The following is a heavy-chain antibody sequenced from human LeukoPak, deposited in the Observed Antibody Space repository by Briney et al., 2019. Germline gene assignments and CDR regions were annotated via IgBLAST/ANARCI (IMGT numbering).Heavy chain of an antibody. Sequence: GGSLRLSCAASGFTFSSYGMHWVRQAPGKGLEWVAAISYDGSSKYYADSVMGRFSVSRDNSKNTLYLQLSSLRPEDTAVYYCARDHQLQNGNWFDPWGQGTLVTASS. CDR3: ARDHQLQNGNWFDP. CDR2: ISYDGSSK. D-gene: IGHD2-2*01. CDR1: GFTFSSYG. J-gene: IGHJ5*02. V-gene: IGHV3-30*03.